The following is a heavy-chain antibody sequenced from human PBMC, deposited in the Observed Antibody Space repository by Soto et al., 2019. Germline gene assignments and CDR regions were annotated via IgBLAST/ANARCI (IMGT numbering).Heavy chain of an antibody. CDR1: GGSISSSSYY. V-gene: IGHV4-39*01. CDR2: IYYSGST. D-gene: IGHD6-6*01. CDR3: ARGASSSSYYYGMDV. J-gene: IGHJ6*02. Sequence: SETLSLTCTVSGGSISSSSYYWGWIRQLPGKGLEWIGSIYYSGSTYYNPSLKSRVTISVDTSKNQFSLKLSSVTAADTAVYYCARGASSSSYYYGMDVWGQGTTVTV.